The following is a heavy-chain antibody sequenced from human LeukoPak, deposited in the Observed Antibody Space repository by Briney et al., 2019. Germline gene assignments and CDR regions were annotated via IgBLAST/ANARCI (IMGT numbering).Heavy chain of an antibody. D-gene: IGHD4-17*01. CDR2: ISYDGSNK. Sequence: GGSLRLSCAASGFTFSSYGMHWVRQAPGKGLEWVAVISYDGSNKYYADSVKGRFTTSRDNSKNTLYLQMNSLRAEDTAVYYCAKDPSDGYGDPVDYWGQGTLVTVSS. V-gene: IGHV3-30*18. J-gene: IGHJ4*02. CDR3: AKDPSDGYGDPVDY. CDR1: GFTFSSYG.